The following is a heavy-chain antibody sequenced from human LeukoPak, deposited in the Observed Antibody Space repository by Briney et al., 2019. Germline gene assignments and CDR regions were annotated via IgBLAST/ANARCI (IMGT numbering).Heavy chain of an antibody. Sequence: GGSLRLSCAASGFTFSSYAMNWVRQAPGKGLEWVSSISNSDGSTYYADFVKGRFTISRDNSKNTLHLQMNSLRAEDTAVYFCAGGNTWPGLSYWGQGTLLTVSS. CDR2: ISNSDGST. CDR1: GFTFSSYA. CDR3: AGGNTWPGLSY. D-gene: IGHD6-25*01. V-gene: IGHV3-23*01. J-gene: IGHJ4*02.